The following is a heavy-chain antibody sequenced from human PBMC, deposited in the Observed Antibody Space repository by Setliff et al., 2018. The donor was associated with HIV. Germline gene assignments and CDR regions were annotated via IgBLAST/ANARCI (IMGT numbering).Heavy chain of an antibody. CDR2: INYRGNT. CDR1: GGSISTSRYY. J-gene: IGHJ6*03. V-gene: IGHV4-39*01. Sequence: SETLSLTCTVSGGSISTSRYYWGWIRQPPGKGLEWIGSINYRGNTYYNPSLKSRAAISVDTSKNQISLKLSSVTAADTAVYYCASLDGSESPYVYYYYMDVWGKGTEVTVSS. CDR3: ASLDGSESPYVYYYYMDV. D-gene: IGHD3-10*01.